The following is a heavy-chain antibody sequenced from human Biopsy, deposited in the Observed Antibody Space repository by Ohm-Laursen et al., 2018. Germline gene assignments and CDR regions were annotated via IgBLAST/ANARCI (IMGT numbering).Heavy chain of an antibody. CDR1: GGSISSYQ. CDR3: ARLYRLDDYWNDDPPDAFDV. V-gene: IGHV4-59*01. D-gene: IGHD3-3*01. J-gene: IGHJ3*01. Sequence: SQTLSLTCSVSGGSISSYQWTWIRQPPGKGLEWIGYLYNTGGTNYNPSLKSRVTISVDASKNQFSLKLRSVTAADTAVFFCARLYRLDDYWNDDPPDAFDVWGQGTMVTVSS. CDR2: LYNTGGT.